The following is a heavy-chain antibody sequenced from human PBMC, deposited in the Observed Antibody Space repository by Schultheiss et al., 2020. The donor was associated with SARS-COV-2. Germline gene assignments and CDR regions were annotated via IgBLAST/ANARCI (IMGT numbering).Heavy chain of an antibody. V-gene: IGHV4-34*01. Sequence: SETLSLTCAVYGGSFSGYYWSWIRQPPGKGLEWIGSIYHSGSTYYNPSLKSRVTISVDTSKNQFSLKLSSVTAADTAVYYCARGEWELLGEVDYWGQGTLVTVSS. J-gene: IGHJ4*02. CDR3: ARGEWELLGEVDY. D-gene: IGHD1-26*01. CDR2: IYHSGST. CDR1: GGSFSGYY.